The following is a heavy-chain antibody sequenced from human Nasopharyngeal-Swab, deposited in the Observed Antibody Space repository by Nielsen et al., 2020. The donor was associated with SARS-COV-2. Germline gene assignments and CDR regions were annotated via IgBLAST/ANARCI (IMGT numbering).Heavy chain of an antibody. CDR3: ARALPPELLWFGELADAFDI. CDR2: IYHSGST. V-gene: IGHV4-4*02. CDR1: GGSISSSNW. Sequence: SETLSLTCAVSGGSISSSNWWSWVSQPQGKGLEWIGEIYHSGSTNYNPSLKSRVTISVDKSKNQFSLKLSSVTAADTAVYYCARALPPELLWFGELADAFDIWGQGTMVTVSS. J-gene: IGHJ3*02. D-gene: IGHD3-10*01.